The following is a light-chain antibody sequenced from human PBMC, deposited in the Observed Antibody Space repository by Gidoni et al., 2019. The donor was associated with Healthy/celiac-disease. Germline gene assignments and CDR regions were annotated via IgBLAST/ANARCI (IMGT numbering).Light chain of an antibody. CDR2: KAS. CDR1: QIISSW. Sequence: DIQLTQSPSTLSASVGDRVTITCRASQIISSWLAWYQQKPGKAPKILIYKASSLESGVPSRFSGSGSGTEFTLTISSLQPDDFATYYCQQYNSYSYTFXQXTKLEIK. V-gene: IGKV1-5*03. J-gene: IGKJ2*01. CDR3: QQYNSYSYT.